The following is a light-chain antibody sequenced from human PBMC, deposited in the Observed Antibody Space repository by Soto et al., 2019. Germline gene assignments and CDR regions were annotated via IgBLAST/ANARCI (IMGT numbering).Light chain of an antibody. J-gene: IGLJ1*01. Sequence: QSVLTQPASVSGSPGQSITISCTGTSSDVGGYNYVSWYQQHPGKAPKLMIYEVSNRPSGVSNRFSGSKSGNTASLTISGLKAEDEDDYYCTSYTSTTPYGIGNVHKVT. CDR3: TSYTSTTPYG. CDR2: EVS. V-gene: IGLV2-14*01. CDR1: SSDVGGYNY.